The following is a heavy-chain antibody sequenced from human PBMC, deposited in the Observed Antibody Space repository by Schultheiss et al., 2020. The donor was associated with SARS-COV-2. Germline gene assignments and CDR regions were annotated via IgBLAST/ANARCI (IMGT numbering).Heavy chain of an antibody. D-gene: IGHD1-26*01. V-gene: IGHV4-34*01. CDR1: GGSFSGYY. CDR3: AKFSGSLNSIGDAFDI. CDR2: INHSGST. Sequence: SETLSLTCAVYGGSFSGYYWSWIRQPPGKGLEWIGEINHSGSTNYNPSLKSRVTISVDTSKNQFSLQLNSVTPEDTAVYYCAKFSGSLNSIGDAFDIWGQGTMVTVSS. J-gene: IGHJ3*02.